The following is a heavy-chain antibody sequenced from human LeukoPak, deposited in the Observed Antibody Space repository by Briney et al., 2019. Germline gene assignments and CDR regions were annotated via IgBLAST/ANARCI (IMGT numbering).Heavy chain of an antibody. CDR3: ARGIDYGDYPHYYGMDV. CDR2: INAGNGNT. V-gene: IGHV1-8*01. J-gene: IGHJ6*02. CDR1: GYTFTSYD. D-gene: IGHD4-17*01. Sequence: GASVKVSCKASGYTFTSYDINWVRQATGQGLEWMGWINAGNGNTKYSQKFQGRVTITADESTSTAYMELSSLRSEDTAVYYCARGIDYGDYPHYYGMDVWGQGTTVTVSS.